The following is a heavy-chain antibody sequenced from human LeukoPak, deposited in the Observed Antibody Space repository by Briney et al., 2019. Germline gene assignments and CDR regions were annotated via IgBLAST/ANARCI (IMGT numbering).Heavy chain of an antibody. Sequence: GASVKVSCKASGYTFHSYAIHWVGQAPGQRLEWMGWVNAGNGNTKYSQKFQGRVTITRDTSASTAYMELSSLRSEDTAVHYCAGGAPTGYYYYYGMDVWGKGTTVTVSS. J-gene: IGHJ6*04. CDR3: AGGAPTGYYYYYGMDV. D-gene: IGHD3-9*01. CDR2: VNAGNGNT. CDR1: GYTFHSYA. V-gene: IGHV1-3*01.